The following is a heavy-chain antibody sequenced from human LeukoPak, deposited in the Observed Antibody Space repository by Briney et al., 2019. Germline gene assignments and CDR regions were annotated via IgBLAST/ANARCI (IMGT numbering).Heavy chain of an antibody. CDR2: TYADGYT. D-gene: IGHD3-22*01. Sequence: GGSLRLSCAASGFTVSSSYMTWVCQAPGKGLEWVSITYADGYTFYADSVKGRFTISRDSSKNTLCLQMNSLRAEDTAMYSCARSLRHCDRTRRFQPFDCSGQGTLVTASS. J-gene: IGHJ4*02. CDR3: ARSLRHCDRTRRFQPFDC. V-gene: IGHV3-53*01. CDR1: GFTVSSSY.